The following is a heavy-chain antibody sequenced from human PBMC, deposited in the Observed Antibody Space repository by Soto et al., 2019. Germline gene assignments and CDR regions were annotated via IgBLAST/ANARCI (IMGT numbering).Heavy chain of an antibody. CDR1: GDRVGSHW. Sequence: GQLLNLSGKGSGDRVGSHWVAWVRQMPEKGLEWIGTIYPGDSDTKYSPAFRGQVTISADTSVSTAYLQWRSLEATDSAIYYCAASIFYYGMDVWGQGTTVPVFS. V-gene: IGHV5-51*01. CDR2: IYPGDSDT. J-gene: IGHJ6*02. CDR3: AASIFYYGMDV.